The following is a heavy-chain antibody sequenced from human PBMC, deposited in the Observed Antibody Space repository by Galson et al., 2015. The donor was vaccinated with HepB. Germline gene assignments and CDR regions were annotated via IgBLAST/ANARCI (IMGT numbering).Heavy chain of an antibody. Sequence: SVKVSCKASGYTFTSYYMHWVRQAPGQGLEWMGIINPSGGSTSYAQKFQGRVTMTRDTSTSTVYMELSSLRSEDTAVYYCARNDAYYYGSGSYGIGIWGQGTMVTVSS. CDR1: GYTFTSYY. V-gene: IGHV1-46*01. CDR2: INPSGGST. J-gene: IGHJ3*02. D-gene: IGHD3-10*01. CDR3: ARNDAYYYGSGSYGIGI.